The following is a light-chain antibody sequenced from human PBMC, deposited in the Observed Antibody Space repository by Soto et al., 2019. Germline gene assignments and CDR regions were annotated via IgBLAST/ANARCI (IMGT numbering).Light chain of an antibody. V-gene: IGLV1-40*01. Sequence: QSVLTQPPSVSGAPGQRVTISCTGSSSNNGAGYDVHWYQQLPGTAPKLLIYGNSNRPSGVPDRFYGSKSGTSASLAITGLQAEDEADYYCQSYDSSLFWVFGGGTKLTVL. CDR3: QSYDSSLFWV. J-gene: IGLJ3*02. CDR2: GNS. CDR1: SSNNGAGYD.